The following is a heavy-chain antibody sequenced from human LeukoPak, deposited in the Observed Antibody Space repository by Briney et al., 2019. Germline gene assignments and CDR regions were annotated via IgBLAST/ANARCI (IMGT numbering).Heavy chain of an antibody. J-gene: IGHJ3*02. CDR2: IYHSGST. D-gene: IGHD3-22*01. CDR3: ARRYYYHSSGLSDAFDI. Sequence: SETLSLTCTVSGGSISSGDYYWSWIRQPPGKGLEWIGYIYHSGSTYYNPSLKSRVTVSVDRFKNQFSLKLSSVTAADTAVYYCARRYYYHSSGLSDAFDIWGQGTMVTVSS. V-gene: IGHV4-30-2*01. CDR1: GGSISSGDYY.